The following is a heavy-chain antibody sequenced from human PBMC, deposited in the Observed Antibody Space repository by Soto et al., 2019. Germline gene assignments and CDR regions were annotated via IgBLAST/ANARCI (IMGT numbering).Heavy chain of an antibody. CDR1: GYSLTTYW. J-gene: IGHJ3*02. CDR3: ARHVNVGGNVAAFDI. Sequence: GESLKSSCNGSGYSLTTYWICWVRQMPWKGLEWMGNLYPGDSDSRYSPSFQGQVTMSADKSLSTAYLQWSSLKASDTAMYFCARHVNVGGNVAAFDIWGQGTMVTVSS. CDR2: LYPGDSDS. D-gene: IGHD3-10*01. V-gene: IGHV5-51*01.